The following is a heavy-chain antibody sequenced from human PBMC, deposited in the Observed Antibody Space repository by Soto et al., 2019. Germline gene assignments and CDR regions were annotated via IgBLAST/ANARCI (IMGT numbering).Heavy chain of an antibody. Sequence: ASVKVSCKASGYTFTGYYTHWVRQAPGQGLEWMGWINPNSGGTNYAQKFQGWVTMTRDTSISTAYMELSRLRSDDTAVYYCAREVLITFGGVIARGAFDIWGQGTMVTVSS. CDR3: AREVLITFGGVIARGAFDI. D-gene: IGHD3-16*02. J-gene: IGHJ3*02. V-gene: IGHV1-2*04. CDR2: INPNSGGT. CDR1: GYTFTGYY.